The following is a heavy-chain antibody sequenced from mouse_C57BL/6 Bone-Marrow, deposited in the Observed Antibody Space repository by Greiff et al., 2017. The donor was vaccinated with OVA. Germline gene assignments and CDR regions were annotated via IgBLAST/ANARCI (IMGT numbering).Heavy chain of an antibody. CDR3: ARWDYGSSYPAWFAY. D-gene: IGHD1-1*01. CDR1: GYTFTDYN. CDR2: INPNNGGT. Sequence: VQLQQSGPELVKPGASVKIPCKASGYTFTDYNMDWVKQSHGKSLEWIGDINPNNGGTIYNQKFKGKATLTVDKSSSTAYMEPRSLTSEDTAVYYCARWDYGSSYPAWFAYWGQGTLVTVSA. J-gene: IGHJ3*01. V-gene: IGHV1-18*01.